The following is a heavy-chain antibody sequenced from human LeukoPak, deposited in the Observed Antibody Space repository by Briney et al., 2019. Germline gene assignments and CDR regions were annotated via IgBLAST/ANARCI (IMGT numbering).Heavy chain of an antibody. CDR1: GFTFSSYG. CDR3: AKASKSGSYYDY. CDR2: IRYDGSNK. V-gene: IGHV3-30*02. Sequence: GGSLRLSCAASGFTFSSYGMDWVRQAPGKGLEWVAFIRYDGSNKYYADSVKGRFTISRDNSKNTLYLQMNSMRAEDTAVYYCAKASKSGSYYDYWGQGTLVTVSS. J-gene: IGHJ4*02. D-gene: IGHD1-26*01.